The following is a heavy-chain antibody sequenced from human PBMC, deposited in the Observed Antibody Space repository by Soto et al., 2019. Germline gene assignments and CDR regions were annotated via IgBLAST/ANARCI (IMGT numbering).Heavy chain of an antibody. CDR1: GFTFSSYG. CDR2: ISYDGSNK. D-gene: IGHD2-21*02. Sequence: SLRLSCAASGFTFSSYGMHWVRQAPGKGLEWVAVISYDGSNKYYADSVKGRFTISRDNSKNTLYLQMNSLRDEDTAVYYCAIDLAVVTRYYYYYYGMDVWGQGTTVTVSS. V-gene: IGHV3-30*03. CDR3: AIDLAVVTRYYYYYYGMDV. J-gene: IGHJ6*02.